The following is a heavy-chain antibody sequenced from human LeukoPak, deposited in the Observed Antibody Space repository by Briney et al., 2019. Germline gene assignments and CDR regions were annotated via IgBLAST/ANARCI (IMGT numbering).Heavy chain of an antibody. CDR3: ARDPYSGSYGNYYYYFMDV. J-gene: IGHJ6*03. CDR1: GFTFRSYE. Sequence: GGSLRLSCAASGFTFRSYEMNWVRQAPGKGLEWVANIKEDGREIYYVDSVKGRFTISRDNAKNSLYLQMNSLRAEDTAVYYCARDPYSGSYGNYYYYFMDVWGKGTTVTISS. D-gene: IGHD1-26*01. CDR2: IKEDGREI. V-gene: IGHV3-7*01.